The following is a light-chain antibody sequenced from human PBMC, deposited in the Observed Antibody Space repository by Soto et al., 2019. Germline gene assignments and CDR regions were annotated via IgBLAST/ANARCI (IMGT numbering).Light chain of an antibody. CDR1: QSINKW. CDR3: QQYTSFSPWT. Sequence: DIQMTQSPSTLSASVGDRVTITCRASQSINKWVAWHQQKPGKAPKVLIYDVSTLESGVPSRFSGSGSGTDFTLTISSLQPDDFATYYCQQYTSFSPWTFGQGTKVDIK. V-gene: IGKV1-5*01. J-gene: IGKJ1*01. CDR2: DVS.